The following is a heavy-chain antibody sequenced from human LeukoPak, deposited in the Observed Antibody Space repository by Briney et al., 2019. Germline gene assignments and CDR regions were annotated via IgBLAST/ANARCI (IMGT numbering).Heavy chain of an antibody. CDR3: ARVTHYDYVWGSYRPLRGDRRYHAMDV. CDR1: GASVGSISYY. Sequence: SETLSLTCTVSGASVGSISYYWSWIRQPPGKGLEYIGYIYYSGSTNYNPSLNSRVTISVDTSKNQFSLKLSSVTAADTAVYYCARVTHYDYVWGSYRPLRGDRRYHAMDVWGKGTTVIVSS. J-gene: IGHJ6*04. D-gene: IGHD3-16*02. V-gene: IGHV4-61*01. CDR2: IYYSGST.